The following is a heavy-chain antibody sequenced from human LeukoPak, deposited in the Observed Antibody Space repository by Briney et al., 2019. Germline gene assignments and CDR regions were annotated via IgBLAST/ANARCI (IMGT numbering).Heavy chain of an antibody. CDR2: IWYDGSNK. D-gene: IGHD6-19*01. Sequence: GGSLRLSCAASGFTFSGYGMHWVRQAPGKGLEWVAVIWYDGSNKYYADSVKGRFTISRDNSKNTLYLQMNSLRAEDTAVYYCARTPSSGWYYFDYWGQGTLVTVSS. CDR3: ARTPSSGWYYFDY. V-gene: IGHV3-33*01. J-gene: IGHJ4*02. CDR1: GFTFSGYG.